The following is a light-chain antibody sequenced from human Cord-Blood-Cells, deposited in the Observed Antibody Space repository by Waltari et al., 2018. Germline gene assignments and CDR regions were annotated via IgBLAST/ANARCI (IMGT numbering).Light chain of an antibody. CDR1: SSDVGGYNY. CDR2: EVS. CDR3: SSYTSSSTYV. J-gene: IGLJ1*01. Sequence: QSALTQPASVSGSPGQSITISCTGTSSDVGGYNYVSWYQQHHGKAPKLMIYEVSKRPSGVSNRFSGSKSGNTASLTISGLQAEDEADYYCSSYTSSSTYVFGTGTKVTVL. V-gene: IGLV2-14*01.